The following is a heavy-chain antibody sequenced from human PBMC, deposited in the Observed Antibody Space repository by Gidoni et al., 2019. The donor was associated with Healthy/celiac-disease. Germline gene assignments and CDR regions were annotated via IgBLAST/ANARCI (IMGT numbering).Heavy chain of an antibody. CDR3: ERAPERGHRWQLINY. CDR2: ISYDGSNK. CDR1: GFTFFSYA. D-gene: IGHD6-13*01. Sequence: ASGFTFFSYAMHWVRHAPGKGLEWVAVISYDGSNKYYADSVKGRFTISRDNSKNKLYLQMNSLRAEDTDVYYCERAPERGHRWQLINYWGQGTLVTVSS. J-gene: IGHJ4*02. V-gene: IGHV3-30-3*01.